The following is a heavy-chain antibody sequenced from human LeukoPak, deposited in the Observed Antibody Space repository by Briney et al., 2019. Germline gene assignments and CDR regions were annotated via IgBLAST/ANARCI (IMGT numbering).Heavy chain of an antibody. D-gene: IGHD1-26*01. CDR1: GFTFSNLG. CDR2: ISSTSRFI. V-gene: IGHV3-21*01. CDR3: ARDASGSYYPLFDY. Sequence: PGGSLRLSCAASGFTFSNLGMNWVRQAPGKGLEWVSCISSTSRFIFYADSVKGRFTMSRDNAKNSLYLQLNSLRAEDTAVYYCARDASGSYYPLFDYWGQEILVTVSS. J-gene: IGHJ4*02.